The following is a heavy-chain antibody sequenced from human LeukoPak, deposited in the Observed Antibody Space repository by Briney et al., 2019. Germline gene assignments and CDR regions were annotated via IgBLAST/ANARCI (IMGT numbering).Heavy chain of an antibody. Sequence: GGPLRLSCAASGFTFSSYTMNWVRQAPGKGLEWVSSISSSSSYIYHAESVKGRFTISRDNAKNSLYLQMNSLRAEDTAVYYCARVYASGSYYRGMDVWGQGTTVTVSS. V-gene: IGHV3-21*06. J-gene: IGHJ6*02. D-gene: IGHD3-10*01. CDR3: ARVYASGSYYRGMDV. CDR2: ISSSSSYI. CDR1: GFTFSSYT.